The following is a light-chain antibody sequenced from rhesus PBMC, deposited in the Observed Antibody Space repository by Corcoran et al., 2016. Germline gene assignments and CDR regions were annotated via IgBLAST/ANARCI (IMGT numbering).Light chain of an antibody. CDR1: QSLLYSSNNKNY. CDR2: WAS. Sequence: DIVMTQSPDSLAVSLGERVTINCKSSQSLLYSSNNKNYLAWYQQKPGQAPTLLIYWASTRESGVPNRFSGSGSGTDFTRTISGLQAEDVAVYYCQQYYSSPLTFGPGTKLDIK. CDR3: QQYYSSPLT. V-gene: IGKV4-1*01. J-gene: IGKJ3*01.